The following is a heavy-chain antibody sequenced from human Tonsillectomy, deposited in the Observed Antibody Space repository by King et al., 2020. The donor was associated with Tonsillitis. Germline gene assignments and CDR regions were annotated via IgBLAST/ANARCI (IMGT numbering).Heavy chain of an antibody. J-gene: IGHJ6*02. CDR3: GTMVRQQPPAYDDMDV. Sequence: VQLVESGGGLVQPGGSLRLSCVASGFSLSDHNLDWVRQAPGKGLEWVGRIRNKVKSYSPEYAASVKDGFTISRDDSKNSLYLQMNSLKTEDTAVYYCGTMVRQQPPAYDDMDVWGQGTTVTVSS. CDR1: GFSLSDHN. V-gene: IGHV3-72*01. D-gene: IGHD3-10*01. CDR2: IRNKVKSYSP.